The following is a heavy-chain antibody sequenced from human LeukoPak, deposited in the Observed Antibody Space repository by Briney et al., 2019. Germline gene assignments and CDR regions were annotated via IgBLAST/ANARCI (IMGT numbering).Heavy chain of an antibody. V-gene: IGHV3-23*01. CDR1: GFTFSSDA. CDR2: ISGSGGST. CDR3: AKDFHRLGEFDAFDI. Sequence: GGSLRLSCAASGFTFSSDAMSWVRQGPGKGLEWVSAISGSGGSTYSADSVKGRFTISRDNSKNTLFLQMNSLRDEDTALYYCAKDFHRLGEFDAFDIWGQGTMVTVSS. D-gene: IGHD3-16*01. J-gene: IGHJ3*02.